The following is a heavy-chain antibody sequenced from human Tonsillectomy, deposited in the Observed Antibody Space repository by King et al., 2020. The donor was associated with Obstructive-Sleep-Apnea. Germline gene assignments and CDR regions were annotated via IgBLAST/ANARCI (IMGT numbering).Heavy chain of an antibody. Sequence: VQLVESGGGLVQPGGSLRLSCAASGFTVSSNYMSWVRQDPGKGLEWVSVIYSGGSTYYADSVKGRFTISRHNSKNTLYLQMNSLRAEDTAVYYCARPGWYGAFDIWGQGTMVTVSS. V-gene: IGHV3-53*04. J-gene: IGHJ3*02. CDR3: ARPGWYGAFDI. CDR1: GFTVSSNY. D-gene: IGHD6-19*01. CDR2: IYSGGST.